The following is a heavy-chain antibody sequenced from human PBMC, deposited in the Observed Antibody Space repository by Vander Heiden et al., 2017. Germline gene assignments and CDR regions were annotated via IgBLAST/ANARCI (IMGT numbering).Heavy chain of an antibody. CDR2: INPNSGGT. D-gene: IGHD3-22*01. J-gene: IGHJ6*02. V-gene: IGHV1-2*06. CDR3: ARDSHGEDSSFDYYYGMDV. Sequence: QVQLVPPGAEAKQPGASVKVPCEASGSTFTGYYIHWVRQAPGQGLEWMGRINPNSGGTNYAQTFQDRVTMTRDTSISTAYMELSRLRSDDTAVYDCARDSHGEDSSFDYYYGMDVWGQGTTVTVAS. CDR1: GSTFTGYY.